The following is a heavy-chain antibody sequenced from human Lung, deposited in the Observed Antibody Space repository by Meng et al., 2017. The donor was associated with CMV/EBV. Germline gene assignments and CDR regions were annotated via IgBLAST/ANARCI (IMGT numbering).Heavy chain of an antibody. Sequence: GESLKISCSASGFTFSTYAMHWVRQAPGKGLEWVALISFDGSSKYFADSVKGRFTISRDSSKNTLYLQMNTLRTEDTAIYFCARAGVYFDYWGQGTLVTVSS. D-gene: IGHD7-27*01. J-gene: IGHJ4*02. CDR2: ISFDGSSK. V-gene: IGHV3-30-3*01. CDR3: ARAGVYFDY. CDR1: GFTFSTYA.